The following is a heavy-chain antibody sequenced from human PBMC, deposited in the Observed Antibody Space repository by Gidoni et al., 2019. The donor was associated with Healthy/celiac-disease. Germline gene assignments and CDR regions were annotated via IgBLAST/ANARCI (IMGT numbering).Heavy chain of an antibody. CDR1: GFTFSSYG. V-gene: IGHV3-30*18. Sequence: QVQLVESGGGVVQHGRSLSLSCAASGFTFSSYGMHWVRQAPGKGLEWVAVISYDGSNKYYADSVKGRFTISRDNSKNTLYLQMNSLRAEDTAVYYCAKDYYGSGSVAGYFDYWGQGTLVTVSS. D-gene: IGHD3-10*01. CDR3: AKDYYGSGSVAGYFDY. CDR2: ISYDGSNK. J-gene: IGHJ4*02.